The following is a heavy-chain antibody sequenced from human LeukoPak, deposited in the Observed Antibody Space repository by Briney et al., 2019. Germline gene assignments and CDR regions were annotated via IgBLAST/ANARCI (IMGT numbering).Heavy chain of an antibody. J-gene: IGHJ4*02. CDR2: ISGSGGST. CDR3: AKDRDSGYEALDY. V-gene: IGHV3-23*01. CDR1: GFTFSSYA. D-gene: IGHD5-12*01. Sequence: GGSLRLSCAASGFTFSSYAMSWVRQAPGKGLEWVSVISGSGGSTYYADSVKGRFTISRDNFENTLYLQMNSLRAEDTAVYYCAKDRDSGYEALDYWGQGTLVTVSS.